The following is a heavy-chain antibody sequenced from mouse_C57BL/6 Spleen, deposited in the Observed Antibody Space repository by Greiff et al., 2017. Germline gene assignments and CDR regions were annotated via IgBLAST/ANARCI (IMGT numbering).Heavy chain of an antibody. CDR2: IDPETGGT. D-gene: IGHD2-3*01. Sequence: QVQLQQSGAELVRPGASVTLSCKASGYTFTDYEMHWVKQTPVHGLEWIGAIDPETGGTAYNQKFKGKAILTAAKSSSTAYMELRSLTSEDSAVYYGTGWVYDGYYPFAYWGQGTLVTVSA. CDR1: GYTFTDYE. V-gene: IGHV1-15*01. J-gene: IGHJ3*01. CDR3: TGWVYDGYYPFAY.